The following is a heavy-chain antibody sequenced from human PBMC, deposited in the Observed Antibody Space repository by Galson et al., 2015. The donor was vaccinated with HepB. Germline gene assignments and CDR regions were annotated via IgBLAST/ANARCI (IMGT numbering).Heavy chain of an antibody. J-gene: IGHJ3*02. Sequence: SLRLSCAGSRFNFDDYAMHWVRQAPGKGLEWVSGISWTSGSIDYADSVKGRFTISRDNAKNSLYLQMNSLKAEDTALYYCAKDIEGRGSWYNGDAFDIWGQGTMVTVSS. CDR1: RFNFDDYA. V-gene: IGHV3-9*01. D-gene: IGHD6-13*01. CDR2: ISWTSGSI. CDR3: AKDIEGRGSWYNGDAFDI.